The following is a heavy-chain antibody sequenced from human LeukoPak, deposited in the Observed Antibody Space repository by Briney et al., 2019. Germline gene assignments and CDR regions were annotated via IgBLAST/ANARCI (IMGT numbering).Heavy chain of an antibody. J-gene: IGHJ4*02. V-gene: IGHV4-59*08. Sequence: SETLSLTCTVSAGSIRYYYWNCIRQPPGKGLEWIGYIYYTGSTNYNPSLKSRVTISLDTSKNQLSLKLSSVTAADTAVYYCARGKPRGNYDISGFDYWGQGTLVTVSS. CDR2: IYYTGST. CDR3: ARGKPRGNYDISGFDY. D-gene: IGHD3-22*01. CDR1: AGSIRYYY.